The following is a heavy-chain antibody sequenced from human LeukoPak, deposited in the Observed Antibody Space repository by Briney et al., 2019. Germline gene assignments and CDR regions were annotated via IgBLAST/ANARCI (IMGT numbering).Heavy chain of an antibody. CDR1: VGSLRSGRYT. D-gene: IGHD3-10*01. CDR2: IYTSVST. V-gene: IGHV4-61*02. J-gene: IGHJ3*01. CDR3: ANPSYFDGSATDAFDF. Sequence: PSETPSLTCTLSVGSLRSGRYTWSCIRQPPGKGLEWIWRIYTSVSTNYNPSLTSRVTISVDTSTNHFSLKLNSVTAADTAVYYCANPSYFDGSATDAFDFWGQGTMVTVSS.